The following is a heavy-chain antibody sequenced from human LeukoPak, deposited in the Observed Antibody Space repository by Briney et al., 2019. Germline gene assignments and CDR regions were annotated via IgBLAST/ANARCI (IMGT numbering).Heavy chain of an antibody. CDR2: VDRSGNDI. V-gene: IGHV3-21*01. Sequence: GGPLRLSCAASGFTFTTYAMNWVRQASGKGLEWVSYVDRSGNDIYLADSVKGRFTISRDTAKSSVYLQMKSLSDEDTAVYYCARDDNWSFDYWGQGSLVTVSS. J-gene: IGHJ4*02. CDR1: GFTFTTYA. CDR3: ARDDNWSFDY. D-gene: IGHD1-20*01.